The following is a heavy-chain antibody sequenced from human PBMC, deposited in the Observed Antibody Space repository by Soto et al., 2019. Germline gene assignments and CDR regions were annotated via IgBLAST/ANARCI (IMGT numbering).Heavy chain of an antibody. CDR1: GFTFSSYA. Sequence: QVQLVESGGGVVQPGRSLRLSCAASGFTFSSYAMHWVRQAPGKGLEWVAVISYDGSNKYYADSVKGRFTISRDNSKNTQYLQMNSLRDEDTAVYYCARTSSPGIAVAAATPIDYWGQGTLVTVSS. J-gene: IGHJ4*02. V-gene: IGHV3-30-3*01. CDR2: ISYDGSNK. CDR3: ARTSSPGIAVAAATPIDY. D-gene: IGHD6-19*01.